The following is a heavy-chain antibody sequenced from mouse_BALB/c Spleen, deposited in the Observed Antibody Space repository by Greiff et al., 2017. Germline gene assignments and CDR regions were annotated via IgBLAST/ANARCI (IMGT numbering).Heavy chain of an antibody. Sequence: EVQGVESGGGLVKPGGSLKLSCAASGFTFSSYAMSWVRQTPEKRLEWVATISSGGSYTYYPDSVKGRFTISRDNAKNTLYLQMSSLRSEDTAMYYCARHDGNYPFDYWGQGTTLTVSS. V-gene: IGHV5-9-3*01. J-gene: IGHJ2*01. D-gene: IGHD2-1*01. CDR1: GFTFSSYA. CDR3: ARHDGNYPFDY. CDR2: ISSGGSYT.